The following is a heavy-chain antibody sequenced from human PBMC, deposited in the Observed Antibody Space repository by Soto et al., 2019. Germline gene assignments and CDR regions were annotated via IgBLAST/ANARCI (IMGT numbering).Heavy chain of an antibody. CDR3: ARDSGGVVVPAAIGMVYYYGMDV. D-gene: IGHD2-2*01. CDR2: IWYDGSNK. J-gene: IGHJ6*02. CDR1: GFTFSSYG. V-gene: IGHV3-33*01. Sequence: GGSLRLSCAASGFTFSSYGMHWVRQAPGKGLEWVAVIWYDGSNKYYADSVKGRFTISRDNSKNTLFLQMNSLRAEDTAVYYCARDSGGVVVPAAIGMVYYYGMDVWGQGTTVTVSS.